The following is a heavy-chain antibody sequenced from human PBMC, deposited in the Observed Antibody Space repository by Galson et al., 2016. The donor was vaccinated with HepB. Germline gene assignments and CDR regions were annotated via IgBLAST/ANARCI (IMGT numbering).Heavy chain of an antibody. D-gene: IGHD1-26*01. J-gene: IGHJ4*02. CDR3: VRDSGTYPGYYDY. V-gene: IGHV3-74*01. CDR1: GFMFSTYW. CDR2: IDPDGTTI. Sequence: SLRLSCAASGFMFSTYWMQWVRQAPGKGLVWVSLIDPDGTTIDYADSVRGRFSISRDNAKNTMSLQMNSLRVEDMGVYYCVRDSGTYPGYYDYWGQGILVTVSS.